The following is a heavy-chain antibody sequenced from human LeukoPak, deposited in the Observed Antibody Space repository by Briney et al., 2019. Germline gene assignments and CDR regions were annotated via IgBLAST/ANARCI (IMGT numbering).Heavy chain of an antibody. J-gene: IGHJ4*02. CDR2: IYTSGST. Sequence: PSQTLSLTCTVSGGSISSGSYYWSWIRQPAGKGLEWIGRIYTSGSTNYNPSLKSRVTISVDTSKNQFSLKLSSVTAADTAVYYCARGQAYYYDSSGYYYDYWGQGTLVTVSS. CDR1: GGSISSGSYY. CDR3: ARGQAYYYDSSGYYYDY. D-gene: IGHD3-22*01. V-gene: IGHV4-61*02.